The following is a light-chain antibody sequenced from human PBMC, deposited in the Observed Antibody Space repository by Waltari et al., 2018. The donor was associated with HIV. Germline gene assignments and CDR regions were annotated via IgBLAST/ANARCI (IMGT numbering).Light chain of an antibody. CDR2: DES. CDR1: NIGNNN. J-gene: IGLJ3*02. V-gene: IGLV3-21*02. Sequence: SYVLTQSLSVSVAPGQTARLTCGGNNIGNNNIHWYQQRPGQAPVLVVSDESDRPSDIPERFSGSNSANTATLSISRVEAGDEADYYCQVWDYNSDRWVFGGGTKLTVL. CDR3: QVWDYNSDRWV.